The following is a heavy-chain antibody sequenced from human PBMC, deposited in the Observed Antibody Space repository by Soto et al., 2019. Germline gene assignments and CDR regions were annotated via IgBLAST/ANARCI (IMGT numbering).Heavy chain of an antibody. D-gene: IGHD2-21*02. CDR2: MNPNSGNT. CDR3: ARGGVGVVTTPSAY. Sequence: ASVKVSCKASGYTFTSYDINWVRQATGQGLEWMGWMNPNSGNTGYAQKFQGRVTMTRNTSISTAYMELSSLRSEDTAVYYGARGGVGVVTTPSAYWGQGTLVTVSS. J-gene: IGHJ4*02. V-gene: IGHV1-8*01. CDR1: GYTFTSYD.